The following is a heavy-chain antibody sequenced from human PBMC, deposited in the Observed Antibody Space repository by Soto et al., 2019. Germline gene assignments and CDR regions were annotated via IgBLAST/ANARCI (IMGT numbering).Heavy chain of an antibody. CDR1: GGSFSGYY. D-gene: IGHD6-19*01. J-gene: IGHJ3*02. CDR2: INHSGST. Sequence: PSETLSLTCAVYGGSFSGYYWSWIRQPPGKGLEWIGEINHSGSTNYNPSLKSRVTITVETSKNQFSLKLSSVTAADTAVYYCARGYSSGWQDAFDIWGQGTMVTVSS. V-gene: IGHV4-34*01. CDR3: ARGYSSGWQDAFDI.